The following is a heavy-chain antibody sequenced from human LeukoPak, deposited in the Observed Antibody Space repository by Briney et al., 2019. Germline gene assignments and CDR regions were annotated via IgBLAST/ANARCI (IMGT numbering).Heavy chain of an antibody. V-gene: IGHV4-61*02. CDR2: IYTSGST. D-gene: IGHD3/OR15-3a*01. J-gene: IGHJ4*02. CDR1: GGSISSGSYY. CDR3: ARGILAGLDY. Sequence: SETLSLTCTVSGGSISSGSYYWSWIRQPAGKGLERIGRIYTSGSTNYSPSLKSRVTISVDTSKNQFSLKLSSVTAADTAVYYCARGILAGLDYWGQGTLVTVSS.